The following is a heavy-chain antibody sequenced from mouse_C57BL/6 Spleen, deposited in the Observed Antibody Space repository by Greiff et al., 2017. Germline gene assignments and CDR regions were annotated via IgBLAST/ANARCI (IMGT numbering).Heavy chain of an antibody. D-gene: IGHD1-3*01. CDR2: INPNNGGT. CDR3: ARGESSYYFDH. Sequence: VQLQQSGPELVKPGASVKISCKASGYTFTDYYMNWVRQSHGKSLEWIGDINPNNGGTSYNQKFKGKATLTVDKSSSTAYMELRSLTSEDSAVYYCARGESSYYFDHCGQGTTPTVSS. CDR1: GYTFTDYY. J-gene: IGHJ2*01. V-gene: IGHV1-26*01.